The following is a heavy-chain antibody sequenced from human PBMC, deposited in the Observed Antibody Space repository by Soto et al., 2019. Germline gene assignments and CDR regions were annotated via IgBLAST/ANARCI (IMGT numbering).Heavy chain of an antibody. CDR1: GFTFSSYG. D-gene: IGHD5-18*01. CDR3: ANSRVSYVDTGMVPHY. CDR2: ISYDGSNK. J-gene: IGHJ4*02. Sequence: PGGSLRLSCAASGFTFSSYGMHWVRQAPGKGLEWVAVISYDGSNKYYADSVKGRFTISRDNFKNTLYVQMNSLRAEDTAVYYCANSRVSYVDTGMVPHYWGQGTLVTVSS. V-gene: IGHV3-30*18.